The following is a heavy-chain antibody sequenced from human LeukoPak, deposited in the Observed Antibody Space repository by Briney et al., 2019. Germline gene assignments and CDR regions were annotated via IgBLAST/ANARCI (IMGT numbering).Heavy chain of an antibody. D-gene: IGHD2-2*01. CDR2: INPHSGGT. Sequence: ASVKVSCKASGYTFTGYYIHWVRQAPGQGLKWMGWINPHSGGTNYAQKFQGRVTMTRDTSITTAYMELSSLRSDDTAVYYCARDVGEYCSSTNCYASHYWGQGTLVTVSS. CDR3: ARDVGEYCSSTNCYASHY. CDR1: GYTFTGYY. V-gene: IGHV1-2*02. J-gene: IGHJ4*02.